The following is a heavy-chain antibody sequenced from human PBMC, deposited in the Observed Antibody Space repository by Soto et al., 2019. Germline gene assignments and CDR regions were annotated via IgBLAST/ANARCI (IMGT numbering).Heavy chain of an antibody. CDR3: TGGPPNWGFDS. V-gene: IGHV1-24*01. CDR1: GHTLTEFS. CDR2: FDPEDGKT. D-gene: IGHD7-27*01. J-gene: IGHJ5*01. Sequence: ASVKVSCKVSGHTLTEFSMHWVRQAPGKGLEWMGWFDPEDGKTIFAQKFQGRVTMTRSTSISTAYMELSSLTSEDTAVYYCTGGPPNWGFDSWGQGTPVTVSS.